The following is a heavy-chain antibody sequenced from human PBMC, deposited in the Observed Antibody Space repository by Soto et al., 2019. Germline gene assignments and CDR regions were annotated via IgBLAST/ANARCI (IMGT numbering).Heavy chain of an antibody. CDR2: ISAYNGNT. CDR3: ARDAPPADY. J-gene: IGHJ4*02. Sequence: GESLKISCKASGYTFTSYSISWVRQAPGQGLEWMGWISAYNGNTNYAQMLQGRVTMTTDTSTNTAYMELRSLRSDDTAVYYCARDAPPADYWGQGTLVTVSS. CDR1: GYTFTSYS. V-gene: IGHV1-18*04.